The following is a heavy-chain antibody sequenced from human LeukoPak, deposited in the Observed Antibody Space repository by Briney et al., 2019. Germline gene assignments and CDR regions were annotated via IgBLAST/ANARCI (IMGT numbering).Heavy chain of an antibody. D-gene: IGHD6-13*01. CDR2: IYYSGST. CDR1: GASISSYY. CDR3: ARAYSSSPPLSRSDWFDP. Sequence: SETLSLTCTVSGASISSYYWSWIRQPPGKGLEWIGYIYYSGSTNYNPSLKSRVTISVDTSKNQFSLKLSSVTAADTAVYYCARAYSSSPPLSRSDWFDPWGQGTLVTVSS. V-gene: IGHV4-59*08. J-gene: IGHJ5*02.